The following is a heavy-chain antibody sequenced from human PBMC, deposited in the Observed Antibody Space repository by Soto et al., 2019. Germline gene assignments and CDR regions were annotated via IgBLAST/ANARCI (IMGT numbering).Heavy chain of an antibody. CDR3: ARATPDIVATRGFDY. Sequence: PGGSLRLSCAASGFTFSIYWMSWVRHAPGKGLEWVANIKQDGSEKYYVDSVKGRFTISRDNAKNSLYLQMNSLRAEDTAVYYCARATPDIVATRGFDYWGQGTLVTVSS. CDR1: GFTFSIYW. J-gene: IGHJ4*02. D-gene: IGHD5-12*01. V-gene: IGHV3-7*01. CDR2: IKQDGSEK.